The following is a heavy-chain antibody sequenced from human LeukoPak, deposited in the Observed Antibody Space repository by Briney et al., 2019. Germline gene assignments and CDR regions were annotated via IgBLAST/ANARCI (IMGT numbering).Heavy chain of an antibody. CDR2: IYSNGST. V-gene: IGHV4-59*01. CDR3: ARGLVGLTPHAGVFQI. CDR1: GGSFSSSY. D-gene: IGHD1-26*01. J-gene: IGHJ3*02. Sequence: SETLSLTCIVSGGSFSSSYWSWIRQPPGKGLEWIAYIYSNGSTNSNPSLKSRVTIAVDTSQSQFSLKLSSVTAADTAVYYCARGLVGLTPHAGVFQIWGQGTKATVSS.